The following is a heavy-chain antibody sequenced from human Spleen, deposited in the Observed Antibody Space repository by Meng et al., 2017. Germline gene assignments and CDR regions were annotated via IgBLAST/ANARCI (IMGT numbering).Heavy chain of an antibody. CDR2: INPSSGAP. D-gene: IGHD2/OR15-2a*01. CDR1: GYPFTVFY. V-gene: IGHV1-2*06. J-gene: IGHJ4*02. CDR3: ATILASFGLG. Sequence: QGRPERPGPKGKRPGPSVKVSCKASGYPFTVFYMHWVRQSPGQGLEWLERINPSSGAPDYSQKFQDRVTMTRDTSISTAYMQLSGLKTDDTAVYYCATILASFGLGWGQGTLVTVSS.